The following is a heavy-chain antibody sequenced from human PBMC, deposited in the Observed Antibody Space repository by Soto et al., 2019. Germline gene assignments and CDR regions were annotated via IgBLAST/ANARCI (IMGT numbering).Heavy chain of an antibody. D-gene: IGHD3-10*01. CDR1: GLTLSSYW. CDR3: ARGEANGDDA. J-gene: IGHJ5*02. Sequence: EEQLVESGGGLVQPGGSLRLSCAASGLTLSSYWMTWVRQAPGKGLEWVANIREDGGEKTYVDSVKGRFTISRDNAKNSLYQQMNSLKGEDTAVYNCARGEANGDDAWGQGTMVTVSS. V-gene: IGHV3-7*01. CDR2: IREDGGEK.